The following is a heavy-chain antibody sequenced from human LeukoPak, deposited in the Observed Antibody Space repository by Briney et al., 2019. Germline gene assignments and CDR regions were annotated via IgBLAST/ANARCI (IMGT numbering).Heavy chain of an antibody. V-gene: IGHV3-21*01. CDR2: ISYTSSYI. CDR1: GFTLSSYS. D-gene: IGHD4-17*01. Sequence: KPGGSLRLSCAASGFTLSSYSMNWVRQAPGKGLEWVSSISYTSSYIYYADSVKGRFTISRDNAKNSLFLQMNSLRGEGTAVYYCAREGLYGDYAGGWGQGTLVTVSS. J-gene: IGHJ4*02. CDR3: AREGLYGDYAGG.